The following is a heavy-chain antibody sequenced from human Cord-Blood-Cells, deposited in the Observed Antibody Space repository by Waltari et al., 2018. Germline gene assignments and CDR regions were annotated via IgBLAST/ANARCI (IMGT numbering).Heavy chain of an antibody. Sequence: QVPLQQWGAGLLQPSETLSLPCAGNGGSFSGYYWGWIRQHPGKGLVWIGEINHSGITKYNPSLKSRVTISVDTSKNQFSLKLISVTAADTAVYYCARGSLYVVVVAATIAYWGQGTLVTVSS. CDR1: GGSFSGYY. CDR3: ARGSLYVVVVAATIAY. V-gene: IGHV4-34*01. CDR2: INHSGIT. J-gene: IGHJ4*02. D-gene: IGHD2-15*01.